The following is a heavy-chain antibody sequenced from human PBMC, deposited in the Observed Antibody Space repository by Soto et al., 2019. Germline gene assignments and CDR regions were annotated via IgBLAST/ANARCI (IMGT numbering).Heavy chain of an antibody. CDR2: INAGNGNT. D-gene: IGHD3-9*01. V-gene: IGHV1-3*01. Sequence: QVQLVQSGAEVKRPGAPVKVSCKASGYTFSSYALHWVRQAPGQRLEWMGWINAGNGNTKYSQKFQGRVTFTRDTSASTAYMELSSLRSEDTAVFYCARADILTGSLDYWGQGTLVTVSS. CDR1: GYTFSSYA. CDR3: ARADILTGSLDY. J-gene: IGHJ4*02.